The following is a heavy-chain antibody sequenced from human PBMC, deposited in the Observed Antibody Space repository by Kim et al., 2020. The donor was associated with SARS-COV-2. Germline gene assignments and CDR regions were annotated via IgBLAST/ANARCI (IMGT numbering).Heavy chain of an antibody. CDR3: ARVLVATERFYYDYGMDV. Sequence: GGSLRLSCAASGFTFSSYCMRWVRQAPGKGLEWVAIITQEGSKKYYADSVKGRFTISRDNSKNSLYLQMNSLRAEDTAVYYCARVLVATERFYYDYGMDVCGQGAPVTVSS. CDR2: ITQEGSKK. J-gene: IGHJ6*02. V-gene: IGHV3-7*01. CDR1: GFTFSSYC. D-gene: IGHD2-15*01.